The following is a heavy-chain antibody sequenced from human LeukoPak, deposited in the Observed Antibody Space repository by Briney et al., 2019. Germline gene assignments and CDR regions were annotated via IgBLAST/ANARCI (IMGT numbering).Heavy chain of an antibody. Sequence: GGSLRLSCAASGFTLSSYAMSWVRQAPGKGLEWVSAISGSGGSTYYADSVKGRFTISRDNSKNTLYLQMNSLRAEDTAVYYCAKQREYYYDSSGPEGDAFDIWGQGTMVTVSS. CDR1: GFTLSSYA. D-gene: IGHD3-22*01. CDR3: AKQREYYYDSSGPEGDAFDI. V-gene: IGHV3-23*01. J-gene: IGHJ3*02. CDR2: ISGSGGST.